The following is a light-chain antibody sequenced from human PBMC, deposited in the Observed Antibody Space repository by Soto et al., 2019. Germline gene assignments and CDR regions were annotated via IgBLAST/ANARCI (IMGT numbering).Light chain of an antibody. CDR3: QQANMFPFT. V-gene: IGKV1-12*02. CDR1: QTVSSS. Sequence: TQSPGTLSLSPGERATLSCRASQTVSSSYVAWYQQKPGKVPQLLIYGASSLQSGVPSRFNGSGFGSHFTLTINSLQPEDSATYFCQQANMFPFTFGGGTKVEV. CDR2: GAS. J-gene: IGKJ4*01.